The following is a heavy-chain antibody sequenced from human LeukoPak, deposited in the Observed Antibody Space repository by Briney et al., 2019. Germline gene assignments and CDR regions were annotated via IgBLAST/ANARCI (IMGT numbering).Heavy chain of an antibody. V-gene: IGHV3-23*01. CDR1: RFTFSSYA. Sequence: PGGSLRLSCAASRFTFSSYAMNWVRQAPWKGLEWVSMISGGGGKTHFADSVKGRFNISRDNSKNTLFLQMNSLRAEDTAIYYCAKGRGIVAAGSWFDAWGRGILVTVSS. CDR3: AKGRGIVAAGSWFDA. CDR2: ISGGGGKT. D-gene: IGHD6-13*01. J-gene: IGHJ5*02.